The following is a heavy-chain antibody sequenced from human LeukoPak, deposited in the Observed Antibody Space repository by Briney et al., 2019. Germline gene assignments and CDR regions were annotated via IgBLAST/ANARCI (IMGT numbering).Heavy chain of an antibody. Sequence: ASVKVSCKASGYTFTGYYMHWVRQAPGXXXXXMGWISAYNGNTNYAQNLQGRVTMTTDTSTSTAYMELRSLRSDDTAVYYCARDNSNVAGLDYWGQGTLVTVSS. CDR3: ARDNSNVAGLDY. D-gene: IGHD6-19*01. V-gene: IGHV1-18*04. J-gene: IGHJ4*02. CDR2: ISAYNGNT. CDR1: GYTFTGYY.